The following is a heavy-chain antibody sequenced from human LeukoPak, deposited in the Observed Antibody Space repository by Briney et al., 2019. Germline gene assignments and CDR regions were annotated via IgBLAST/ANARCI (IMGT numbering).Heavy chain of an antibody. CDR3: ARAYYHGSGSYYFFDY. J-gene: IGHJ4*02. CDR2: IIPFFGTT. Sequence: ASVTVSFKTSGSTFSNYAFGWVRQAPGQGLEWMGSIIPFFGTTDYAQKLQGRVTITADKSTNTAYMELSSLRSEDTAVYYFARAYYHGSGSYYFFDYWGQGTLVTVSS. V-gene: IGHV1-69*06. D-gene: IGHD3-10*01. CDR1: GSTFSNYA.